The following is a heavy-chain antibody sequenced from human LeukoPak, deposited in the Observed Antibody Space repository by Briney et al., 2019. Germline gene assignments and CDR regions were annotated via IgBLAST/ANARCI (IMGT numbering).Heavy chain of an antibody. CDR2: IYYSGST. V-gene: IGHV4-30-4*08. CDR1: GGSISSSSYY. D-gene: IGHD1-7*01. J-gene: IGHJ3*02. CDR3: ASITGTTGAFDI. Sequence: SETLSLTCTVSGGSISSSSYYWGWIRQPPGKGLEWIGYIYYSGSTYYNPSLKSRVTISVDTSKNQFSLKLSSVTAADTAVYYCASITGTTGAFDIWGQGTMVTVSS.